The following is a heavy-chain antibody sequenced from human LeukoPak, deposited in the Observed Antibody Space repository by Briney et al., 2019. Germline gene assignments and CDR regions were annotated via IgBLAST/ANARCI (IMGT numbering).Heavy chain of an antibody. D-gene: IGHD2/OR15-2a*01. CDR1: GFTFSSYG. CDR2: IWYDGSNK. V-gene: IGHV3-33*01. CDR3: AREGPRGNSQFDY. Sequence: GGSLRLSCAASGFTFSSYGMHWVRQAPGKGLEWVALIWYDGSNKYYTDSVKGRLTISRDNSKNTLYLQMNSLRAEDTAVYYCAREGPRGNSQFDYWGQGTLVTVSS. J-gene: IGHJ4*02.